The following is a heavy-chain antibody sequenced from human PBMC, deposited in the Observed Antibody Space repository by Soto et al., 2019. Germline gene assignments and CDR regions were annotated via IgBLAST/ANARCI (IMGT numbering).Heavy chain of an antibody. CDR1: GGTFSNYA. J-gene: IGHJ1*01. V-gene: IGHV1-69*12. D-gene: IGHD3-22*01. CDR3: GTGGARDYYDQGGWR. CDR2: IIPIFGTV. Sequence: QVQLVQSGAEVKKPGSSVKVSCKASGGTFSNYALDWVRQAPGQGLEWMGGIIPIFGTVRHAQNFQGRVTTTADESQASAYRELSSLRYEDTAMYYCGTGGARDYYDQGGWRWGQGTLVTVSS.